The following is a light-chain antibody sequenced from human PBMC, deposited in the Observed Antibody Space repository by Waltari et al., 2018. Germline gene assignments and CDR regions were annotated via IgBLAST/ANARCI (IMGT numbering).Light chain of an antibody. CDR2: LNSDGSH. Sequence: QPELTQSPSASASLGASVKLTCTLSSGHSSYAIAWHQQQPQKGPRYLLKLNSDGSHNKGDGFPDRFSGSSSGAERYLTIPSLQSEDEADYYCQTWGTGTHVVFGGGTKLTVL. CDR1: SGHSSYA. J-gene: IGLJ2*01. V-gene: IGLV4-69*01. CDR3: QTWGTGTHVV.